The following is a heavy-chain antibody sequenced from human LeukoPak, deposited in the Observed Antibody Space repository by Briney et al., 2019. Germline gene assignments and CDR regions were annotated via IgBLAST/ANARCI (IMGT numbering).Heavy chain of an antibody. J-gene: IGHJ4*02. CDR2: INHSGST. Sequence: PSETLSLTCAVYGGSFSGYYWSWIRQPPGKGLEWIGEINHSGSTNYNPSLKSRVTISVDTSKNQFSLKLSSVTAADTAVYYCAGAVVVTASPLDCWGQGTLVTVSS. D-gene: IGHD2-21*02. CDR1: GGSFSGYY. CDR3: AGAVVVTASPLDC. V-gene: IGHV4-34*01.